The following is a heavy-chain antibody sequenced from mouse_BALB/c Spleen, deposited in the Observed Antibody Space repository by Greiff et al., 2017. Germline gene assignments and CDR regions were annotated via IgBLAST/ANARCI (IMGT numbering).Heavy chain of an antibody. CDR1: GFTFTDYY. Sequence: EVKVVESGGGLVQPGGSLRLSCATSGFTFTDYYMSWVRQPPGKALEWLGFIRNKANGYTTEYSASVKGRFTISRDNSQSILYLQMNTLRAEDSATYYCARDEGSTNYFDYWGQGTTLTVSS. CDR2: IRNKANGYTT. CDR3: ARDEGSTNYFDY. V-gene: IGHV7-3*02. J-gene: IGHJ2*01.